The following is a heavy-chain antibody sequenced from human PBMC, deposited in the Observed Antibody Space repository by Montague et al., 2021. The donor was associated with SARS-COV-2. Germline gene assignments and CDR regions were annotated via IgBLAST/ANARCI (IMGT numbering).Heavy chain of an antibody. Sequence: SLRLSCAASGFTFSSYEMNWVRQAPGKGLEWVSYISRSGSIIYYADSVKGRFTISRDNAKNSLYLQMNSLRAEDTAVYYCAREYIEAAGHRNDYGGQEPWSPSPQ. CDR1: GFTFSSYE. CDR3: AREYIEAAGHRNDY. V-gene: IGHV3-48*03. D-gene: IGHD6-13*01. CDR2: ISRSGSII. J-gene: IGHJ4*01.